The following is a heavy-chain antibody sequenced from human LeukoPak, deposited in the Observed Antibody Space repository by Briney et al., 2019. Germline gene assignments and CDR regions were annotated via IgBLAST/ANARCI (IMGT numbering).Heavy chain of an antibody. CDR2: ISSSGSTI. CDR3: ARLGYCSSTSCYLLYYYYYMDV. Sequence: PGGSLRLSCAASGFTFSDYYMSWIRQAPGKGLEWVSYISSSGSTIYYADSVKGRFTISRDNAKNSLYLQMNILRAEDTAVYYCARLGYCSSTSCYLLYYYYYMDVWGKGTTVTVSS. D-gene: IGHD2-2*01. CDR1: GFTFSDYY. J-gene: IGHJ6*03. V-gene: IGHV3-11*04.